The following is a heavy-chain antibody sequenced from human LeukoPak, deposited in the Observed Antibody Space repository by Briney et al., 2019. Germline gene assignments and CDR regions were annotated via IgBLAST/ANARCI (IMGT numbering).Heavy chain of an antibody. V-gene: IGHV3-53*01. CDR2: IYSGGST. D-gene: IGHD3-16*01. Sequence: GSLRLSCAASGFTVSSNYMSWVRQAPGKGLEWVSVIYSGGSTYYAVSVKGRFTISRDNTKYSLYLQMNSLRAEDTAVYYCAGGALDYWGQGTLVAVSS. CDR3: AGGALDY. CDR1: GFTVSSNY. J-gene: IGHJ4*02.